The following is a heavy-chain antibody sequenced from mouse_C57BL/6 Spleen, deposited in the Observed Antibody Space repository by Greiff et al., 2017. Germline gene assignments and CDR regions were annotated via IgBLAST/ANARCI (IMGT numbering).Heavy chain of an antibody. CDR3: ARRDYYGSSLDY. J-gene: IGHJ2*01. CDR1: GFSLTSYG. V-gene: IGHV2-2*01. Sequence: VQLQQSGPGLVQPSQSLSITCTVSGFSLTSYGVHWVRQSPGKGLEWLGVIWSGGSTDCNAAFISRLSISKDNSKSQVFFKMNSLQADDKAIYYCARRDYYGSSLDYWGHAPPLTVSS. D-gene: IGHD1-1*01. CDR2: IWSGGST.